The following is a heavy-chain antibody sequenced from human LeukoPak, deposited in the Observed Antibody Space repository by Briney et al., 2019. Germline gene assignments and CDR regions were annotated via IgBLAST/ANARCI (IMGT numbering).Heavy chain of an antibody. CDR1: GFTFSSYE. CDR2: IRSSGNTI. D-gene: IGHD3-22*01. J-gene: IGHJ3*02. CDR3: ARESPPQYSYDSSSYLGPMDAFDI. V-gene: IGHV3-48*03. Sequence: GGSLRLSCAASGFTFSSYEMNWVRQAPGKGLDWVSYIRSSGNTIYYADSVKGRFTISRDNAKNSLYLQMNSLRAEDTAVYYCARESPPQYSYDSSSYLGPMDAFDIWGQGTMVTVSS.